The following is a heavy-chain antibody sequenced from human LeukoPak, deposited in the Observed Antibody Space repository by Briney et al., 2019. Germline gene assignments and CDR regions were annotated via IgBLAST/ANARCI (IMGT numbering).Heavy chain of an antibody. CDR2: INPNSGGT. CDR3: ARVQGRPKYSSSSFDY. CDR1: GYTFTGYY. D-gene: IGHD6-13*01. J-gene: IGHJ4*02. V-gene: IGHV1-2*02. Sequence: ASVKVSCKASGYTFTGYYMHWVRQAPGQGLEWMGWINPNSGGTNYAQKFQGRVTMTRDTSISTAYMELSRLRSDDTAVYYCARVQGRPKYSSSSFDYWGQGTLVTVSS.